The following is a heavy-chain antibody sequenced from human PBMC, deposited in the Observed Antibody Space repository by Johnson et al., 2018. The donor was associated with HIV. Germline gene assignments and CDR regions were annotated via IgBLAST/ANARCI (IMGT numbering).Heavy chain of an antibody. CDR2: ISHDGSKK. V-gene: IGHV3-30*04. Sequence: QVQLVESGGGVVQPGRSLRLSCAASGFSFSPYALHWVRQTPGKGLEWVAVISHDGSKKYYADSVEGRFTISRDNFKNTLYLQMNSLRAEDAAVFYCARVGVGGYSADGAFDIWGQGTMVTVSS. CDR1: GFSFSPYA. J-gene: IGHJ3*02. CDR3: ARVGVGGYSADGAFDI. D-gene: IGHD2-15*01.